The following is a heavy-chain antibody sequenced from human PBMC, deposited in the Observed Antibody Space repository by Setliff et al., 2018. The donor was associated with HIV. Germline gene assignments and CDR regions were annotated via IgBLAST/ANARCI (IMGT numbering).Heavy chain of an antibody. Sequence: GASVKVSCKASGGTFSSYAISWVRQAPGQGLEWMGGIIPIFGTANYAQKFQGRVTITTDESTSTAYMELSSLRSEDTAVYYCASALGYYDSSGYYYDAFDIWGQGTMVTVSS. J-gene: IGHJ3*02. D-gene: IGHD3-22*01. CDR1: GGTFSSYA. CDR2: IIPIFGTA. V-gene: IGHV1-69*05. CDR3: ASALGYYDSSGYYYDAFDI.